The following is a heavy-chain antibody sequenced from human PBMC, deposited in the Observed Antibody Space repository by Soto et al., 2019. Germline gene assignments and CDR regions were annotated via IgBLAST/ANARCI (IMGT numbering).Heavy chain of an antibody. D-gene: IGHD3-10*01. Sequence: GASVKVSCKASGYTFTSYYMHWVRQAPGQGLEWMGIINPSGGSTSYAQKFQGRVTMTRDTSTSTVYMELSSVTAADTAVYYCARRGSGSYHDYWGQGTLVTVSS. CDR3: ARRGSGSYHDY. CDR1: GYTFTSYY. CDR2: INPSGGST. J-gene: IGHJ4*02. V-gene: IGHV1-46*01.